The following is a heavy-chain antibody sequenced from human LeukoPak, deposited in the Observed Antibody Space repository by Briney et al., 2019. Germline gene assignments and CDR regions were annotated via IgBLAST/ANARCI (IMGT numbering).Heavy chain of an antibody. Sequence: SETLSLTCTASGGSISSSNYYWGWIRQPPGKGLEWIGSMYYSGSTYYNPSPKSRVTISVDTSKNQFSLKLSSVTAADTAVYYCAKRSSGHVGGYWGQGTLVTVSS. V-gene: IGHV4-39*01. CDR1: GGSISSSNYY. CDR2: MYYSGST. CDR3: AKRSSGHVGGY. D-gene: IGHD6-19*01. J-gene: IGHJ4*02.